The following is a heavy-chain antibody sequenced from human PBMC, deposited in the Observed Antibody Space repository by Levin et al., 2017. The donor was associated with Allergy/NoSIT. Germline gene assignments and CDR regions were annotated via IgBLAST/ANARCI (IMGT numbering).Heavy chain of an antibody. CDR2: ISSSSSAI. CDR1: GFIFRDYS. CDR3: ARTELSLGWTYHGMDV. J-gene: IGHJ6*02. D-gene: IGHD1-26*01. V-gene: IGHV3-48*02. Sequence: PGGSLRLSCAVSGFIFRDYSMNWVRQSPGKGLEWVAYISSSSSAIYYADSVKGRFTISRDNAKNSLSLQMNGLRDEDTAVYYCARTELSLGWTYHGMDVWGPGTTVSVSS.